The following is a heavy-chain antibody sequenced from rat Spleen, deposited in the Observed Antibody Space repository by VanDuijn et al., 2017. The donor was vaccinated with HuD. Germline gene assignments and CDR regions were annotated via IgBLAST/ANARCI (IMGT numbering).Heavy chain of an antibody. Sequence: EVQLVESGGGLVQPGRSLKLSCAASGFTFSNYGMHWIRQAPTKGLEWVASISPSGGSTYYRDSVKGRFTISRDNAKSTLYLQMDSLRSEDTATYYCATGRITMMVLITFDYWGQGVMVTVSS. J-gene: IGHJ2*01. D-gene: IGHD1-12*02. V-gene: IGHV5-19*01. CDR3: ATGRITMMVLITFDY. CDR1: GFTFSNYG. CDR2: ISPSGGST.